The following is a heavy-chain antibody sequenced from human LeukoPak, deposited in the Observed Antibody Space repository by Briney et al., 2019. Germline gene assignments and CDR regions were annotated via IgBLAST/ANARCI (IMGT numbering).Heavy chain of an antibody. CDR2: INHSGST. CDR1: GGSFSGYY. D-gene: IGHD3-3*01. CDR3: ARSPLFWSGYPFDY. J-gene: IGHJ4*02. Sequence: PSETLSHTCAVYGGSFSGYYWSWIRQPPGKGLEWIGEINHSGSTNYNPSLKSRVTISVDTSKNQFSLKLSSVTAADTAVYYCARSPLFWSGYPFDYWGQGTLVTVSS. V-gene: IGHV4-34*01.